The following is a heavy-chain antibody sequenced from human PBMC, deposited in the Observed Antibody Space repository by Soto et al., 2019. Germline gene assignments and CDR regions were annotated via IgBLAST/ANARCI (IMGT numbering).Heavy chain of an antibody. CDR1: GYTFTSYA. CDR3: ARGGGITIFGVVIIRGDYYYGMDV. Sequence: ASVKVSCKASGYTFTSYAMHWVRQAPGQRLEWMGWINAGNGNTKYSQKFQGRVTITRDTSASTAYMELSSLRSEDTAVYYCARGGGITIFGVVIIRGDYYYGMDVWGQGTTVTVSS. CDR2: INAGNGNT. D-gene: IGHD3-3*01. V-gene: IGHV1-3*01. J-gene: IGHJ6*02.